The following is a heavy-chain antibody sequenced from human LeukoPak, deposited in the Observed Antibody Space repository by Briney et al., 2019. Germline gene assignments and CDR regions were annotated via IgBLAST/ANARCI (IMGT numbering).Heavy chain of an antibody. CDR2: ISNSGDSI. CDR3: GRGHWGLDY. V-gene: IGHV3-11*04. D-gene: IGHD7-27*01. CDR1: GFTFSDSY. Sequence: GGSLRLPCAASGFTFSDSYMTWIRQAPGKGLEWVSFISNSGDSIYYADSVKGRFTTSRDNAKSSLFLQMNSLRAEDTAVYYCGRGHWGLDYWGQGAVVTVSS. J-gene: IGHJ4*02.